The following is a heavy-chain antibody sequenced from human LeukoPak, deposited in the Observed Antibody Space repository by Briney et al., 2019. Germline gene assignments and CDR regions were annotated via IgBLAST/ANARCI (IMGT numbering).Heavy chain of an antibody. J-gene: IGHJ4*02. D-gene: IGHD2-15*01. CDR3: AKDYCSGGSCYSGLDY. V-gene: IGHV3-23*01. Sequence: PGGSLRLSCAASGFTFSRYAMSWVRQAPGKGLEWVSVISGSGGSTYCAGSVKGRFTISRDNSKNTLYLQMNSLRAEDTAVYYCAKDYCSGGSCYSGLDYWGQGTLVTVSS. CDR2: ISGSGGST. CDR1: GFTFSRYA.